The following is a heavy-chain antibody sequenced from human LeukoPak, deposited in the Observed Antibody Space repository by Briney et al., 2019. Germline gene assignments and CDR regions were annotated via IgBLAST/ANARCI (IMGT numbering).Heavy chain of an antibody. CDR1: GFSFSSYC. CDR2: INRSSSYI. D-gene: IGHD3-10*01. CDR3: ARAARRGERNRLDWFDP. Sequence: GGSLRLSCAASGFSFSSYCMNWVRQAPGKGLEWVSSINRSSSYIYYADPEKGRFTSSRDNATDSLYLQMNSLRAEDTAVYYCARAARRGERNRLDWFDPWGQGTLVTVSS. V-gene: IGHV3-21*01. J-gene: IGHJ5*02.